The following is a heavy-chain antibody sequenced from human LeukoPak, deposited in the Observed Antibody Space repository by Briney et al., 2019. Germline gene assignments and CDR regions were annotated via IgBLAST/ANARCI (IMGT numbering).Heavy chain of an antibody. CDR1: GGSNSSHY. CDR2: IYYSGST. V-gene: IGHV4-59*11. Sequence: SETLSLTCTVSGGSNSSHYWSWIRQPPGKGLEWIGYIYYSGSTNYNPSLKSRVTISVDTSKNQFSLKLSSVTAADTAVYYCARRDGYNSLDYWGQGTLVTVSS. J-gene: IGHJ4*02. D-gene: IGHD5-24*01. CDR3: ARRDGYNSLDY.